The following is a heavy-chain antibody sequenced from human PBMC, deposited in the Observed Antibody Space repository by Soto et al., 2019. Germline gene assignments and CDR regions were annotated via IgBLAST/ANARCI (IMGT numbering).Heavy chain of an antibody. Sequence: SETLSLTCAVSGGSISSGGYSLSWIRQPPGKGLEWIGYIYHSGSTYYNPSLKSRVTISVDRSKNQFSLKLSSVTAADTAVYYCARGGSYLGIYYYYGMDVWGQGTTVTVSS. CDR3: ARGGSYLGIYYYYGMDV. CDR1: GGSISSGGYS. J-gene: IGHJ6*02. V-gene: IGHV4-30-2*01. CDR2: IYHSGST. D-gene: IGHD1-26*01.